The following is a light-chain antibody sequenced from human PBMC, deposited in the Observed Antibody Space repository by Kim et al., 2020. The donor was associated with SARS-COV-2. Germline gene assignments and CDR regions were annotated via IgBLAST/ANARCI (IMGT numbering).Light chain of an antibody. CDR2: DAS. Sequence: EIVLTKSPASLSLSPGERASLSCRASQSVNSYLAWYQQKPGQAPRLLIYDASNRATGIPARFSGSGSGTDFTLTISSLEPEDFAVYYCLQCSKWPLTFGGGTKVDIK. J-gene: IGKJ4*01. CDR3: LQCSKWPLT. CDR1: QSVNSY. V-gene: IGKV3-11*01.